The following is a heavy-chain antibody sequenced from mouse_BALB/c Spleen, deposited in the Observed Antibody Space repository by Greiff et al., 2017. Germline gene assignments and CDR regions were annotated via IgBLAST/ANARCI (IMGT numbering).Heavy chain of an antibody. CDR1: GYTFTDYA. D-gene: IGHD2-1*01. J-gene: IGHJ2*01. CDR2: ISTYYGDA. V-gene: IGHV1S137*01. Sequence: QVQLQQSGAELMRPGVSVKISCKGSGYTFTDYAMHWVKQSHAKSLEWIGVISTYYGDASYNQKFKGKATMTVDKSSSTAYMELARLTSEDSAIYYCARSLYGNSYFDYWGQGTTLTVSS. CDR3: ARSLYGNSYFDY.